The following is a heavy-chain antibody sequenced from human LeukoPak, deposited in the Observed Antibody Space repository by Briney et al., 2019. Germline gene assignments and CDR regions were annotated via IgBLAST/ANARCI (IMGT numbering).Heavy chain of an antibody. D-gene: IGHD1-1*01. J-gene: IGHJ5*02. CDR3: ARGLTERREGLDWFDP. Sequence: SETLSLTCAVYGGSFSGYYWSWIRQPPGKGLEWIGEINHGGSTNYNPSLKSRVTISVDTSKNQFSLKLSSVTAADTAVYYCARGLTERREGLDWFDPWGQGTLVTVSS. CDR1: GGSFSGYY. V-gene: IGHV4-34*01. CDR2: INHGGST.